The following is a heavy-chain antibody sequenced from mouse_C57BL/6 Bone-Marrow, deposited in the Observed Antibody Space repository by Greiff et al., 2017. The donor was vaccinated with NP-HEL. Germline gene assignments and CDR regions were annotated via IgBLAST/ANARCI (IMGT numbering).Heavy chain of an antibody. CDR1: GYTFTSYW. CDR3: ARRWVLYYFDD. CDR2: IDPSDSYT. V-gene: IGHV1-50*01. J-gene: IGHJ2*01. Sequence: QVQLQQPGAELVKPGASVKLSCKASGYTFTSYWMQWVKQRPGQGLEWIGEIDPSDSYTNYNQKFKGKATLTVDTSSSTAYMQLSRLTSEDSAVYDCARRWVLYYFDDWGQGTTLTVSS.